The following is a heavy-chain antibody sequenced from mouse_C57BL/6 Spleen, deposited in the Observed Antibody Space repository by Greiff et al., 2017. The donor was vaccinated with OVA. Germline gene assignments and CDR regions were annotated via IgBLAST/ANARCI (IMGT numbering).Heavy chain of an antibody. Sequence: EVMLVESGGGLVKPGGSLKLSCAASGFTFSSYAMSWVRQTPEKRLEWVATISDGGSYTYYPDNVKGRFTISRDNAKNNLYLQMSHLKSEDTAMYYCCKAIYYGKVGYFDVWGTGTTVTVSS. CDR2: ISDGGSYT. CDR1: GFTFSSYA. CDR3: CKAIYYGKVGYFDV. V-gene: IGHV5-4*03. D-gene: IGHD2-1*01. J-gene: IGHJ1*03.